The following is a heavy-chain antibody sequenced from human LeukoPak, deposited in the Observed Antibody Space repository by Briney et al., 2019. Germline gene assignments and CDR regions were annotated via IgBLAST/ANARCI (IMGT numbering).Heavy chain of an antibody. Sequence: GGSLGLSCAASGFTFSSYSMNWVRQAPEKGLEWVSCISSSSRYIYYSDSVKGRFTISRDNAKNSLYLQMNSPRAEDTAVYYCARDEYSSGWYLGQGTLVTVSS. J-gene: IGHJ1*01. D-gene: IGHD6-19*01. CDR1: GFTFSSYS. CDR2: ISSSSRYI. V-gene: IGHV3-21*01. CDR3: ARDEYSSGWY.